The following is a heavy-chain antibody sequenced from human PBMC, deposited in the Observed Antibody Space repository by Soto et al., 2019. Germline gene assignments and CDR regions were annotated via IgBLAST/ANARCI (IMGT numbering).Heavy chain of an antibody. J-gene: IGHJ6*02. CDR2: INPDSGGT. Sequence: ASVKVSCKASGYSFSDYYIHWVRHVPGQGLEWMGWINPDSGGTDYAHKFEGCVTLTRDTSIDTVYMELTSLKASVSAMYYCARPRSSSRNYYGMDVWGQGTTVTVSS. CDR3: ARPRSSSRNYYGMDV. D-gene: IGHD6-13*01. CDR1: GYSFSDYY. V-gene: IGHV1-2*04.